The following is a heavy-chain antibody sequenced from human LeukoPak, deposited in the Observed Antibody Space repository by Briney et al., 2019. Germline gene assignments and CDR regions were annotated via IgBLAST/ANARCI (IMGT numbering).Heavy chain of an antibody. D-gene: IGHD3-16*01. CDR2: TYYRSKWYN. Sequence: SQTLPLTCAISGDSVSSNRAAWNWIRQSPSRGLEWLGRTYYRSKWYNNYAVSVKSRITINPDTSKNQFSLQLNSVTPEDTAVYFCARDQTGDLQFDYWGQGTLVTVSS. J-gene: IGHJ4*02. V-gene: IGHV6-1*01. CDR1: GDSVSSNRAA. CDR3: ARDQTGDLQFDY.